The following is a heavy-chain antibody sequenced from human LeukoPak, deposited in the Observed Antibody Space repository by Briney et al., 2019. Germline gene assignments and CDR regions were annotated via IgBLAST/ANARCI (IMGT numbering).Heavy chain of an antibody. Sequence: SETLSLTCTVSGGSISSSSYYWGWIRQPPGKGLEWIGSIYYSGSTYYNPSLKSRVTISVDTSKNQFSLKLSSVTAADTAVYYCATPYYGDYAPVGSDYWGQGTLVTVSS. D-gene: IGHD4-17*01. CDR3: ATPYYGDYAPVGSDY. V-gene: IGHV4-39*01. J-gene: IGHJ4*02. CDR2: IYYSGST. CDR1: GGSISSSSYY.